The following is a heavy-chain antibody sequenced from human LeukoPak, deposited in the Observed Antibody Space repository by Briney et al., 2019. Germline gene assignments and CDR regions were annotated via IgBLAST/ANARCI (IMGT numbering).Heavy chain of an antibody. CDR1: GGSFSGYY. V-gene: IGHV4-34*01. CDR2: INHSGST. Sequence: SETLSLTCAVYGGSFSGYYWSWIRQPPGKGLEWIGEINHSGSTNYNPSLKSRVTISVDTSKNQFSLKLSSVTAADTAVYYCARGNYYYDSSGYLKRFGYWGQGTLVTVSS. J-gene: IGHJ4*02. D-gene: IGHD3-22*01. CDR3: ARGNYYYDSSGYLKRFGY.